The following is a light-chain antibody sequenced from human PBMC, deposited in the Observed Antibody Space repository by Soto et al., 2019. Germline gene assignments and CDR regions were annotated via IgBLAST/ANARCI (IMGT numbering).Light chain of an antibody. CDR1: QSVSSN. CDR2: GAS. V-gene: IGKV3D-15*01. CDR3: HQRQSWPRT. Sequence: EIVMTQSPATLSVSPGERATLSCRASQSVSSNLAWYQQKPGQAPRLLIYGASNRAAGIPARFSGSGSETDFTLTISDVEPEDFAVYYCHQRQSWPRTFGQGTKVDIK. J-gene: IGKJ1*01.